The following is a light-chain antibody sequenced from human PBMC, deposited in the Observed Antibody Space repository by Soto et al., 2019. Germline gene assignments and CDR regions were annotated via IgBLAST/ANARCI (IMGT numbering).Light chain of an antibody. CDR3: QQDNNRPPWT. CDR1: QSVSSN. J-gene: IGKJ1*01. Sequence: EIVMTQSPATLSVSPGERATLSCRASQSVSSNLAWYQQKPGQPPRLLIYGASTRATVIPASISSSGSGTEFTPTSSRLQSEDFAVYYCQQDNNRPPWTFGQGTKVEIK. CDR2: GAS. V-gene: IGKV3-15*01.